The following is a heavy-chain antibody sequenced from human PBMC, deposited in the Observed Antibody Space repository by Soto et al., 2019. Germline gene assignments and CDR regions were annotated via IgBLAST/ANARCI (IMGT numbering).Heavy chain of an antibody. J-gene: IGHJ2*01. Sequence: QVTLKESGPVPVKPTETLTLTCTVSGFSLSNARMGVSWIRQPPGKALEWLAHIFSNDEKSYSTSLKSRLTISKDTSKSQVVLTMTNMDPVDTATYYCARTPMDSSGWYGPPNWYFDLWGRGTLVTVSS. V-gene: IGHV2-26*01. CDR3: ARTPMDSSGWYGPPNWYFDL. CDR1: GFSLSNARMG. D-gene: IGHD6-19*01. CDR2: IFSNDEK.